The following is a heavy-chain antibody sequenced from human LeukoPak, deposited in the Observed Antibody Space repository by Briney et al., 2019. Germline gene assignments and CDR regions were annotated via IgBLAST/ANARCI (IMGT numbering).Heavy chain of an antibody. CDR3: ARRTTTWAFGI. D-gene: IGHD2/OR15-2a*01. CDR1: GYSFSNYW. Sequence: PGESLKISCKGSGYSFSNYWIGWVRQMPGKGLEWMGIIYPVDSDTRYSPSFQGQVTISADKSISTAYLQWSSLKASDTAMYYCARRTTTWAFGIWGQGTMVTVSS. CDR2: IYPVDSDT. V-gene: IGHV5-51*01. J-gene: IGHJ3*02.